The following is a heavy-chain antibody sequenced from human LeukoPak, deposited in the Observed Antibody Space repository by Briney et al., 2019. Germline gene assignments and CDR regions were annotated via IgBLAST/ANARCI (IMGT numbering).Heavy chain of an antibody. D-gene: IGHD6-6*01. J-gene: IGHJ4*02. Sequence: SETLSLTCSVSGGSISVNHYYWGWIRQPPGKGLEWIGSGLYTGNTYSNPSLRSRVTISVDTSKNEFSLKMNSVTAADTAVYYCAREHRSSKYFDSWGQGALMIVSS. V-gene: IGHV4-39*02. CDR3: AREHRSSKYFDS. CDR1: GGSISVNHYY. CDR2: GLYTGNT.